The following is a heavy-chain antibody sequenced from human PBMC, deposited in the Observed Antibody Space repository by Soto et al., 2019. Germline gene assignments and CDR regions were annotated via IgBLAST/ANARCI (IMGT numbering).Heavy chain of an antibody. CDR1: GYTFTGNY. V-gene: IGHV1-2*04. Sequence: ASVQVSFKASGYTFTGNYLHWVRQAPGQRLEWMGWINPNSGATNYPQKFQGWVTMTRDTSISTVYMEMKRLRSDDTAIYYCARERRGRSFDIWGQGTMVTVSS. CDR3: ARERRGRSFDI. CDR2: INPNSGAT. J-gene: IGHJ3*02.